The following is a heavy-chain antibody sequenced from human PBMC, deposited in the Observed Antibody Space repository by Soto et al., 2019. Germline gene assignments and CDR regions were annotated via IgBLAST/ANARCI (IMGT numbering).Heavy chain of an antibody. D-gene: IGHD5-18*01. J-gene: IGHJ6*02. Sequence: PSETLSLTCTVSGGSISSYYWSWIRQPPGKGLEWIGYIYYSGSTYYNPSLKSRVTISVDTSKNQFSLKLSSVTAADTAVYYCARGQIQLWRTYYYYGMDVWGQGTTVTVSS. CDR2: IYYSGST. CDR3: ARGQIQLWRTYYYYGMDV. V-gene: IGHV4-59*12. CDR1: GGSISSYY.